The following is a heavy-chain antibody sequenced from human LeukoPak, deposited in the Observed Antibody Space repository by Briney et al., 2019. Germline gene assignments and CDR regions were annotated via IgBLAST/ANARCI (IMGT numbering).Heavy chain of an antibody. V-gene: IGHV4-34*01. J-gene: IGHJ3*02. CDR1: GGSISSYY. CDR3: ARGRYSHDAFDI. Sequence: SETLSLTCTVSGGSISSYYWSWIRQPPGKGLEWIGEINHSGSTNYNPSLKSRVTISVDTSKNQFSLKLSSVTAADTAVYYCARGRYSHDAFDIWGQGTMVTVSS. D-gene: IGHD5-18*01. CDR2: INHSGST.